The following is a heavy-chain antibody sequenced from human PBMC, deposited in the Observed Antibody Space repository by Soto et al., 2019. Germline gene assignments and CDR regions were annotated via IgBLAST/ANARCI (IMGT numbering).Heavy chain of an antibody. CDR1: GGSISSSSYY. CDR2: IYYSGST. Sequence: SETLSLTCTVSGGSISSSSYYWGWIRQPPGKGLEWIGSIYYSGSTYYNPSLKSRVTISVDTSKNQFSLKLSSVTAADTAVYYCARRSRFTELWTRRATDYWGQGTLVTVSS. CDR3: ARRSRFTELWTRRATDY. D-gene: IGHD3-16*01. J-gene: IGHJ4*02. V-gene: IGHV4-39*01.